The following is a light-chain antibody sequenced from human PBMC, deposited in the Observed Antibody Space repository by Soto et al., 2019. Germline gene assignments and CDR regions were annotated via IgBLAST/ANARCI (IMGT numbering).Light chain of an antibody. CDR3: QQYDNLPLA. V-gene: IGKV1-33*01. J-gene: IGKJ4*01. CDR2: DAS. Sequence: DIQMTQSPSSLSASVGDRVTITCQASQDISNYLNWYQQKPGKAPKLLIYDASNLETGVPSRFSGSGSGTDFTFTISSLQPEDIETYYCQQYDNLPLAFGGGTNVEIK. CDR1: QDISNY.